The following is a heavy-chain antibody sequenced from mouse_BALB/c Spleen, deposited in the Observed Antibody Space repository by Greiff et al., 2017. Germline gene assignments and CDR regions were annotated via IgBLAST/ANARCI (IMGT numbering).Heavy chain of an antibody. J-gene: IGHJ1*01. Sequence: QVQLKQSGAELVRPGVSVKISCKGSGYTFTDYAMHWVKQSHAKSLEWIGVISTYYGDASYNQKFKGKATMTVDKSSSTAYMELARLTSEDSAIYYCARDYGSSNWNFDVWGAGTTVTVSS. V-gene: IGHV1S137*01. CDR3: ARDYGSSNWNFDV. D-gene: IGHD1-1*01. CDR2: ISTYYGDA. CDR1: GYTFTDYA.